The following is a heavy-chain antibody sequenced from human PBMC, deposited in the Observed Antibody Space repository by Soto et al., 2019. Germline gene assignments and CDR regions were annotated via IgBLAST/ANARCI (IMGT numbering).Heavy chain of an antibody. CDR1: GFPFNKYA. D-gene: IGHD1-26*01. Sequence: QVQLVESGGGVVQPGRSLRVSCVASGFPFNKYALHWVRQAPGKGLEWVAVISNGGDHKYYGDSVKGRFTISRDNSKSTLYLQMNSLSPEDTAVYYWARDDFSTSSRGGYFDYWGQGTLVTVSS. V-gene: IGHV3-30-3*01. CDR3: ARDDFSTSSRGGYFDY. J-gene: IGHJ4*02. CDR2: ISNGGDHK.